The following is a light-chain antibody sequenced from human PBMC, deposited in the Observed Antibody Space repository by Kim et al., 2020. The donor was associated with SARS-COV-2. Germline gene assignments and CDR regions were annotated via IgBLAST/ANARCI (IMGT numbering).Light chain of an antibody. V-gene: IGLV3-1*01. CDR2: KDS. CDR3: QAWDSSNVV. J-gene: IGLJ2*01. CDR1: GVKN. Sequence: GVKNACWYQQKPGRSPILVIYKDSKRPPGIPGRFSGPTSGNTATLTISGTQAMDEAAYYCQAWDSSNVVFGGGTQLTVL.